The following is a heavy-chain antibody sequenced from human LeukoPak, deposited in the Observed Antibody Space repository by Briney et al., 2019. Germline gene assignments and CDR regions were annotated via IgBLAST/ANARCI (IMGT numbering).Heavy chain of an antibody. CDR1: GFTFSSYG. CDR3: AKGSEKDYYYYGMDV. V-gene: IGHV3-30*18. Sequence: GGSLRLSCAASGFTFSSYGMHWVRQAPGKGLEWVAVISYDESNKYYADSVKGRFTISRDNSKNTLYLQMNSLRAEDTAVYYCAKGSEKDYYYYGMDVWGKGTTVTVSS. J-gene: IGHJ6*04. CDR2: ISYDESNK.